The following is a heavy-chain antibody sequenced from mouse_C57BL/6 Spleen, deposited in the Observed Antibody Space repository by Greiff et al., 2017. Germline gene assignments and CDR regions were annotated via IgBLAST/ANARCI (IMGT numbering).Heavy chain of an antibody. CDR2: IDPETGGT. V-gene: IGHV1-15*01. CDR1: GYTFTDYE. J-gene: IGHJ3*01. Sequence: QVQLKESGAELVRPGASVTLSCKASGYTFTDYEMHWVKQTPVHGLAWIGAIDPETGGTAYNQKFKGKAILTADKSSSTAYMELRSLTSEDSAVYYCTKGQLRLRFAYWGQGTLVTVSA. D-gene: IGHD3-2*02. CDR3: TKGQLRLRFAY.